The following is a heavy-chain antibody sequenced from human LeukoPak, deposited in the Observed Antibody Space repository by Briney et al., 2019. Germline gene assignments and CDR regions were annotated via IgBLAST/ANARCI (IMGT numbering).Heavy chain of an antibody. J-gene: IGHJ6*02. CDR1: GFTFTSSA. D-gene: IGHD1-20*01. CDR3: AANLNWMRYYYYGMDV. Sequence: SVKVSCKASGFTFTSSAMQWVRQTRGQRLEWIGWVVVGSGNTNYAQKFQERVSMTSDISTSTAYMELSSLRCEDTAVYYCAANLNWMRYYYYGMDVWGQGTTVTVSS. V-gene: IGHV1-58*02. CDR2: VVVGSGNT.